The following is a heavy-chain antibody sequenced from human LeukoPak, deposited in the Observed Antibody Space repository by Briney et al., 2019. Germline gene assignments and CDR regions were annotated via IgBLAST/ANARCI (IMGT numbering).Heavy chain of an antibody. CDR1: GGSISSYY. Sequence: SETLSLTCSVSGGSISSYYWSWLRQPPGKGLEWIGYVYYSGSTNYNPSLKSRVTISVATSKNQFSLKMSSVTAADTAVYYCARGPYCSGGSCYKGSDYWGQGTLVTVSS. J-gene: IGHJ4*02. D-gene: IGHD2-15*01. V-gene: IGHV4-59*12. CDR3: ARGPYCSGGSCYKGSDY. CDR2: VYYSGST.